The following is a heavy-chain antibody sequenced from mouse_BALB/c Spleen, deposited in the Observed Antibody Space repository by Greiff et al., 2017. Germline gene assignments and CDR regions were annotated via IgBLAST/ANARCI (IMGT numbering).Heavy chain of an antibody. CDR3: ARFRGARSWFAY. V-gene: IGHV14-3*02. CDR2: IDPAYGNT. CDR1: GFNFKDSY. Sequence: EVKLQESGAELVKPGASVKLSCTASGFNFKDSYMHWVKQSPEQGLEWIGRIDPAYGNTKYDPKFQGKATITADTSSNTDYLQLSSLTSEDTAVYYCARFRGARSWFAYWGQGTLVTVSA. D-gene: IGHD3-1*01. J-gene: IGHJ3*01.